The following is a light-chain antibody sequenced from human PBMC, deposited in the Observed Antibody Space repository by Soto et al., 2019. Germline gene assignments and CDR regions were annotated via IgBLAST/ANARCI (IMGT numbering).Light chain of an antibody. CDR3: ISYTSSSTLV. Sequence: QSALTQPASVSGSPGQSITISCTGASSDVGAYNYVSWYQQHPGKAPKLMIYAVSNRPSGVSNRFSGSKSGNTASLTISGLQAEDEADYYCISYTSSSTLVFGGGTKVTVL. CDR1: SSDVGAYNY. CDR2: AVS. J-gene: IGLJ2*01. V-gene: IGLV2-14*01.